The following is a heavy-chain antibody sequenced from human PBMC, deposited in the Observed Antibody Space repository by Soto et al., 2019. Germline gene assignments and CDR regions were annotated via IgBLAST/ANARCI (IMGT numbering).Heavy chain of an antibody. CDR1: GGSISSGDYY. CDR3: ASHDQIAAAGTWWYFDL. J-gene: IGHJ2*01. CDR2: IYYSGST. D-gene: IGHD6-13*01. V-gene: IGHV4-30-4*01. Sequence: QVQLQESGPGLVKPSQTLSLTCTVSGGSISSGDYYWSWIRQPPGKGLEWIGYIYYSGSTYYNPSLKSRVTISVDTSKNQFSLKLSSVTAADTAVYYCASHDQIAAAGTWWYFDLWGRGTLVTVSS.